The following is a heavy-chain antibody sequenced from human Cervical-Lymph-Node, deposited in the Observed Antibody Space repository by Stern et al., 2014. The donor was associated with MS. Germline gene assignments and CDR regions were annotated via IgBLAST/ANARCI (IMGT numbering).Heavy chain of an antibody. V-gene: IGHV1-69*01. CDR3: AVGGGPYYYDSSGYYRLDY. D-gene: IGHD3-22*01. CDR2: IIPIFGTA. J-gene: IGHJ4*02. Sequence: QLVQSGAEVKKPGSSVKVSCKASGGTFSSYAISWVRQAPGQGLEWMGGIIPIFGTANYAQKFQGRVTITADESTSTAYMELSSLRSEDTAVYYCAVGGGPYYYDSSGYYRLDYWGQGTLVTVSS. CDR1: GGTFSSYA.